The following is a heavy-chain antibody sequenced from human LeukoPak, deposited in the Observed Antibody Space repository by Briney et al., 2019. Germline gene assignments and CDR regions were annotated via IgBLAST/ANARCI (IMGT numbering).Heavy chain of an antibody. CDR1: GFSFSSYA. D-gene: IGHD6-13*01. CDR2: ISGSGGNT. V-gene: IGHV3-23*01. J-gene: IGHJ4*02. Sequence: GGSLSLSCAASGFSFSSYAMSWVRQAPGKGLEWVSAISGSGGNTYYADSVRGRFTISRDNSKNTLHLQMNSLRAEDTAVYYCAKVSWANYFDYWGQGTLVTVSS. CDR3: AKVSWANYFDY.